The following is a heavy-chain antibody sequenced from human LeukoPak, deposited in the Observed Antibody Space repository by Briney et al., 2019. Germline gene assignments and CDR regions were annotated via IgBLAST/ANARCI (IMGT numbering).Heavy chain of an antibody. D-gene: IGHD3-22*01. Sequence: GGSLRLSCAASGFTFSSYWMTWVRQDPGKGLEWVANIKQDGSEKYYVDSVKGRFTNSRDNAKNSLYLQMNSLRAEDTAVYYCARERVKVYYYDSSGYYYDYWGQGTLVTVSS. CDR3: ARERVKVYYYDSSGYYYDY. J-gene: IGHJ4*02. V-gene: IGHV3-7*01. CDR2: IKQDGSEK. CDR1: GFTFSSYW.